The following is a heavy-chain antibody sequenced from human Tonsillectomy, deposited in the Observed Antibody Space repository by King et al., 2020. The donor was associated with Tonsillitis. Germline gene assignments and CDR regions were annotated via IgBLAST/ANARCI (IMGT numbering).Heavy chain of an antibody. CDR2: IYSGGST. D-gene: IGHD3-16*02. CDR1: GFTVSRNY. V-gene: IGHV3-53*01. J-gene: IGHJ6*02. Sequence: EVQLVESGGGLIQPGGSLRLSCAASGFTVSRNYMTWVRQAPGKGLEWVSVIYSGGSTYYADSVEGRFTISRDNSKNTLYLQMNSLRAEDTAVYYCARWNYPLDVRYGMDVWGQGTTVTVSS. CDR3: ARWNYPLDVRYGMDV.